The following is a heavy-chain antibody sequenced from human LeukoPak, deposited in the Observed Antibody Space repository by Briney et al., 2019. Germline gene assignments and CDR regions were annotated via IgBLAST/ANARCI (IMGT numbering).Heavy chain of an antibody. Sequence: GGSLRLSCATSGFTFSSYGMQWVRQAPGKGLDWVAFIRYDGSKKYYADSVKGRFTISRDNAKNSLYLQMNSLRAEDTAVYYCARACSGGSCYPDYWGQGTLVTVSS. CDR2: IRYDGSKK. J-gene: IGHJ4*02. D-gene: IGHD2-15*01. CDR1: GFTFSSYG. CDR3: ARACSGGSCYPDY. V-gene: IGHV3-30*02.